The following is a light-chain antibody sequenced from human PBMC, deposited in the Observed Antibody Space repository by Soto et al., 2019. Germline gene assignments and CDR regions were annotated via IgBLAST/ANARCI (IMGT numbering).Light chain of an antibody. Sequence: EIVLTQSPGTLSLSPGERATLSCRASQSVSRSYLAWYQQKPGQAPRLLIYGASSRATGIPDRFSGSGSGTDFALTISRQEPEDFAVYYCQQYGSSSWTFGQGTKVEIK. V-gene: IGKV3-20*01. J-gene: IGKJ1*01. CDR2: GAS. CDR3: QQYGSSSWT. CDR1: QSVSRSY.